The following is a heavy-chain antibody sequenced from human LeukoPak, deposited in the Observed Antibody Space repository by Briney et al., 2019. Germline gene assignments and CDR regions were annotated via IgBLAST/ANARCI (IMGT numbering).Heavy chain of an antibody. J-gene: IGHJ5*02. D-gene: IGHD2-2*01. CDR2: IYYSGST. CDR1: GGSISSSSYY. Sequence: PSETLSLTCTVSGGSISSSSYYWGWIRQPPGKGLEWIGSIYYSGSTYYNPSLKSRVTISVDTSKNQFSLKLSSVTAADTAVYYCARREVEPAAFNWFDPWGQGTLVTVPS. CDR3: ARREVEPAAFNWFDP. V-gene: IGHV4-39*01.